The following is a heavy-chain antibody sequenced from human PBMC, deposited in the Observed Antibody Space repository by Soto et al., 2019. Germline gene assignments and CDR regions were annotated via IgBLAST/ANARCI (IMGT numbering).Heavy chain of an antibody. CDR1: GGSFSGYY. J-gene: IGHJ6*02. CDR3: ARRAIRYSSSWYYYYYGMDV. CDR2: INHSGST. Sequence: QVQLQQWGAGLLKPSETLSLTCAVYGGSFSGYYWSWIRQPPGKGMEWIGEINHSGSTIYNPSLKSRVTISVDTSKNQFSLKLSSVTAADTAVYYCARRAIRYSSSWYYYYYGMDVWGQGTTVTVSS. V-gene: IGHV4-34*01. D-gene: IGHD6-13*01.